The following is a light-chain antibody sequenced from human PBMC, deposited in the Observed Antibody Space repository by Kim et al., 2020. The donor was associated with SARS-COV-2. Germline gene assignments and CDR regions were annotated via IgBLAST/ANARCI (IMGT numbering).Light chain of an antibody. J-gene: IGLJ3*02. V-gene: IGLV1-47*01. CDR1: SSNIGGNY. CDR3: AAWDDTLRGQV. CDR2: KNN. Sequence: QSVLTQAPSASGTPGQRVTISCSGSSSNIGGNYVYWYQQFPGTAPKLLIYKNNQRPSGVPDRFSGSKSGTSASLAISGLRSEDEADYFCAAWDDTLRGQVFAGGTQLTVL.